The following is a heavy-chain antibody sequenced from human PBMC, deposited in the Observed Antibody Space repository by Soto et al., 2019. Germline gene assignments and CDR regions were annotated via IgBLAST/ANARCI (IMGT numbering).Heavy chain of an antibody. V-gene: IGHV1-69*13. D-gene: IGHD1-26*01. CDR1: GCTFSSYA. Sequence: ASVKVSCKASGCTFSSYAISWVGQAPGQGLEWMGGIIPIFGTANYAQKFQGRVTITADESTSTAYMELSSLRSEDTAVYYCARGKDSGSYDAFDILGQGTMDRVSS. CDR3: ARGKDSGSYDAFDI. CDR2: IIPIFGTA. J-gene: IGHJ3*02.